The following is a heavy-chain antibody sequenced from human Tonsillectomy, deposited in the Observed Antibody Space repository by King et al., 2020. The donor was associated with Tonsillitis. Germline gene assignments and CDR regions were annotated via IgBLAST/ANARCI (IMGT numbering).Heavy chain of an antibody. V-gene: IGHV3-15*01. CDR1: GFSFSNAW. J-gene: IGHJ4*02. CDR2: IKSKTDGGTT. D-gene: IGHD6-19*01. Sequence: VQLVESGGGLVKPGGSLRLSCAASGFSFSNAWMTWVRQAPGKGLEWVGRIKSKTDGGTTDYAAPVKGRFTISRDDSKNTLYLQMNSLKTEDTAVYYCNTRHLYNSGWSEHEFDCWGQGTLVTVSS. CDR3: NTRHLYNSGWSEHEFDC.